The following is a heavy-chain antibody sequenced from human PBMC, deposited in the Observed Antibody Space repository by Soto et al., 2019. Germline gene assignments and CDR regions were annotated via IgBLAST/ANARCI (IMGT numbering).Heavy chain of an antibody. CDR1: GGSITNDY. Sequence: QVQLQESGPGLVKPSETLSLTCAVSGGSITNDYWTWIRQPPGMGLEWIGYIYYIGSSNYNPSLMSRATISVDTSKNQFSLKLSSVTAADSAWYYCARGDWNDYYYYGLDVWGQGTTVTVSS. V-gene: IGHV4-59*01. D-gene: IGHD1-1*01. CDR3: ARGDWNDYYYYGLDV. CDR2: IYYIGSS. J-gene: IGHJ6*02.